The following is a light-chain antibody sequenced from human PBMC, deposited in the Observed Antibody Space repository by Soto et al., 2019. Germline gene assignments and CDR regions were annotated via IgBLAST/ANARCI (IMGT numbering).Light chain of an antibody. Sequence: DVQMTQSPATLSASIGDRVTITCRAGQNIKGWLAWYQQKPGKAPNLLIYGASTLESGVPSRFSGSGYGTEFTLIISSLQPDDSGTYYCQQYISTRTFGQGPKV. CDR1: QNIKGW. CDR3: QQYISTRT. CDR2: GAS. V-gene: IGKV1-5*03. J-gene: IGKJ1*01.